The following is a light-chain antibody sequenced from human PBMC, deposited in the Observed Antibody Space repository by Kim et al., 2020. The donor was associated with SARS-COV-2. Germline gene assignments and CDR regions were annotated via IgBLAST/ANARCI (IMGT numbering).Light chain of an antibody. CDR1: QSINSW. Sequence: DIQMTQSPSTLSASVGDRVTITCRASQSINSWLAWYQQRPGKAPKLLIYKASSLDSGVPSRFSGSGSGTEFTLTISSLQPDDFATYYCQQYNSYSHTFGQGTKLEI. CDR2: KAS. CDR3: QQYNSYSHT. V-gene: IGKV1-5*03. J-gene: IGKJ2*01.